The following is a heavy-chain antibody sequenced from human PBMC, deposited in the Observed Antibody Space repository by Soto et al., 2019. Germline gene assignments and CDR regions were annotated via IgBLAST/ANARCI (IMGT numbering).Heavy chain of an antibody. D-gene: IGHD6-13*01. V-gene: IGHV4-39*01. CDR1: GGSISSSSYY. CDR2: IYYSGST. J-gene: IGHJ5*02. CDR3: ARPLWKAPTAAGTANWFDP. Sequence: SETPSLTCTVSGGSISSSSYYWGWIRQPPGKGLEWIGSIYYSGSTYYNPSLKSRVTISVDTAKIQFSLKLSSVPAADTAVYYCARPLWKAPTAAGTANWFDPWGQGTLVPVSS.